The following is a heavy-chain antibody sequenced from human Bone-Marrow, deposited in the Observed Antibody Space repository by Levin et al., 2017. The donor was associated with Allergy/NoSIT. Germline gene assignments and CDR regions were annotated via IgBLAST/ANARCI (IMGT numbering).Heavy chain of an antibody. Sequence: GGSLRLSCAASGFTFSSYAMSWVRQAPGKGLEWVSAISGSGGSTYYADSVKGRFTISRDNSKNTLYLQMNSLRAEDTAVYYCAKTMVRGSYYYYYYMDVWGKGTTVTVSS. CDR1: GFTFSSYA. V-gene: IGHV3-23*01. CDR2: ISGSGGST. D-gene: IGHD3-10*01. CDR3: AKTMVRGSYYYYYYMDV. J-gene: IGHJ6*03.